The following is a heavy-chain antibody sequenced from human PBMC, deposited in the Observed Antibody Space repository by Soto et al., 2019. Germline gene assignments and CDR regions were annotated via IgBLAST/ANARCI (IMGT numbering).Heavy chain of an antibody. J-gene: IGHJ3*02. Sequence: GESLKISCKGSGYSFTSYWIGWVRQMPGKGLEWMGIIYPGDSDTRYSPSFQGQVTISADKSISTAYLQWSSLKASDTAMYYCARQAVAYYDFWSGYYPDAFDIWGQGTMVTVSS. CDR1: GYSFTSYW. V-gene: IGHV5-51*01. CDR2: IYPGDSDT. CDR3: ARQAVAYYDFWSGYYPDAFDI. D-gene: IGHD3-3*01.